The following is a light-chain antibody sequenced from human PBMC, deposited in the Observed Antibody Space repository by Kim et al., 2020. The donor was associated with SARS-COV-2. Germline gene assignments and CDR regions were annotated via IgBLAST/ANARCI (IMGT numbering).Light chain of an antibody. V-gene: IGKV3-20*01. CDR3: QQYGSSPKT. J-gene: IGKJ2*01. Sequence: LSPGERATLSCRASQSVSGSYLAWYQQKPGQAPRLLIYGASTRATGIADRFSGSGSGTDFTLTISRLEPEDFAVYYCQQYGSSPKTFGQGTKLEI. CDR2: GAS. CDR1: QSVSGSY.